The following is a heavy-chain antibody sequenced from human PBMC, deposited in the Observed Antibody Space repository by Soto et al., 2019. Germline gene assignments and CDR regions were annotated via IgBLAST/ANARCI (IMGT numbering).Heavy chain of an antibody. CDR2: IYSDDNT. CDR3: ARDWNGDKYLDL. J-gene: IGHJ4*02. Sequence: DVQLVKSGGGLIQPGGSLRLSCAASGITATNGHMSWVRQAPGKGLEWVSVIYSDDNTYYADSVKGRFTISRDTSKNTVYLQMNSLRAEDTAVYYCARDWNGDKYLDLWDQGSLVTVSS. D-gene: IGHD4-17*01. V-gene: IGHV3-53*01. CDR1: GITATNGH.